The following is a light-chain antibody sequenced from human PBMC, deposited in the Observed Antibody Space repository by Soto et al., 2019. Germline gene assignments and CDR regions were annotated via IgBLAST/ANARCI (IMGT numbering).Light chain of an antibody. J-gene: IGKJ3*01. CDR1: QDIGTS. Sequence: ESPMIQPRSSRTTSEGDRITITCRASQDIGTSLDWFQQKPGTAPKRLIYTISDLQSGVPSRFSGGGSGTEFTLTISSLQPEDSATYYCLQHYAFPFTFGPGTKVDIK. CDR2: TIS. V-gene: IGKV1-17*01. CDR3: LQHYAFPFT.